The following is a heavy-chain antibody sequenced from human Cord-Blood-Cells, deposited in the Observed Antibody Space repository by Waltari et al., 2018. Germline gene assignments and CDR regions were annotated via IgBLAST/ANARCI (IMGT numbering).Heavy chain of an antibody. J-gene: IGHJ6*02. V-gene: IGHV3-30*04. CDR3: AREMNPITMIVGGMDV. CDR1: GFTFSSYA. Sequence: QVQLVESGGGVVQPGRSLRLSCAASGFTFSSYAMHWVRQAPGKGLGGVAVITYNGSNKYYADSVKGRFTISRDNSKNTLYLQMNSLRAEDTAVYYCAREMNPITMIVGGMDVWGQGTTVTVSS. CDR2: ITYNGSNK. D-gene: IGHD3-22*01.